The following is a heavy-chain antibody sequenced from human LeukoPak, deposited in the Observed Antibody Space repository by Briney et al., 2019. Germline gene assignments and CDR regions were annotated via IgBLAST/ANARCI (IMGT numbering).Heavy chain of an antibody. CDR3: ARGLSSWYVGDVYFDY. CDR1: GGSFSGYY. CDR2: INHSGST. J-gene: IGHJ4*02. D-gene: IGHD6-13*01. Sequence: SETLSLTCAVYGGSFSGYYWNWIRQPPGKGLEWIGEINHSGSTNYNPSLKSRVTISVDTSKNQFSLKLSSVTAADTAVYYCARGLSSWYVGDVYFDYWGQGTLVTVSS. V-gene: IGHV4-34*01.